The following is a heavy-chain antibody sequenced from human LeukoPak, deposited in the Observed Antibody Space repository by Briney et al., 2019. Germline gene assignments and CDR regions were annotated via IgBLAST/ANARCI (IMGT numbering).Heavy chain of an antibody. D-gene: IGHD6-13*01. V-gene: IGHV3-21*01. CDR3: ARFIAAPYYFDY. Sequence: PGGSLSLSCEASGLTFSSYSLNWFRQAPGKGLDWVSFISSSRSYIYYADSVKGRFTISRDNAKNSLYLQMNSLRAEDTAVYYCARFIAAPYYFDYWGRGTLVTVSS. CDR1: GLTFSSYS. CDR2: ISSSRSYI. J-gene: IGHJ4*02.